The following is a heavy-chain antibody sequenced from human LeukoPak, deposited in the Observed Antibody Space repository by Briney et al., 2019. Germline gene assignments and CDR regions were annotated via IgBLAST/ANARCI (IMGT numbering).Heavy chain of an antibody. CDR1: GGSISSYY. D-gene: IGHD5-24*01. Sequence: SETLSLTCTVSGGSISSYYWNWLRQPPGKGLEWLGYIYYSGSTNYNPSLKSRVTISVVTSKNQFSLKLSSVTAADTAVYYCAGRLWRGDCYNLSAFDIWGQGTMVTVSS. J-gene: IGHJ3*02. CDR3: AGRLWRGDCYNLSAFDI. CDR2: IYYSGST. V-gene: IGHV4-59*01.